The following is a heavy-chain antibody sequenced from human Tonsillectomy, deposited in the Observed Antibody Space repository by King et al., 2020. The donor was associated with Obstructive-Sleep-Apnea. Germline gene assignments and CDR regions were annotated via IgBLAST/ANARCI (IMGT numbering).Heavy chain of an antibody. Sequence: VQLVESGGGVVQPGRSLRLSCAASGFTFSSFAMHWVRQTPGRGLQWVALISYDESNVFYTDSVKGRFTISRDNSRNTLFLQMNGLRPEDTAVYYCARAPSILGATNTEYIHHWGQGTLVTVSA. CDR2: ISYDESNV. V-gene: IGHV3-30-3*01. D-gene: IGHD1-26*01. CDR3: ARAPSILGATNTEYIHH. J-gene: IGHJ1*01. CDR1: GFTFSSFA.